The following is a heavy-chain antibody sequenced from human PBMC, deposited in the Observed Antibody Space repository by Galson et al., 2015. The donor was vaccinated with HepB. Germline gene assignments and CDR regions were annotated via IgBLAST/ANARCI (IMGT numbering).Heavy chain of an antibody. CDR1: GFTFSSYA. D-gene: IGHD6-13*01. J-gene: IGHJ4*02. V-gene: IGHV3-23*01. CDR2: ISGSGGST. CDR3: AKGSEQQLVLFYY. Sequence: SLRLSCAASGFTFSSYAMSWVRQAPGKGLEWVSAISGSGGSTYYADSVKGRFTISRDNSKNTLYLQMNSLRAEDTAVYYCAKGSEQQLVLFYYWGQGTLVTVSS.